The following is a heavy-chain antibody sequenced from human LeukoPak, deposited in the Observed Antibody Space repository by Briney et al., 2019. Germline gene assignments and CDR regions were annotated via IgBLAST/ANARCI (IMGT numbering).Heavy chain of an antibody. V-gene: IGHV3-21*01. Sequence: GGSLRLSCAASGFTFSTYAISWVRQAPGKGLEWVSCISSTSNYIFYADSVRGRFTISRDNAKNSLYLQMDSLRAEDTAVYFCTTDSGGGRPFDYWGQGTLVTVSS. CDR1: GFTFSTYA. CDR2: ISSTSNYI. D-gene: IGHD6-6*01. CDR3: TTDSGGGRPFDY. J-gene: IGHJ4*02.